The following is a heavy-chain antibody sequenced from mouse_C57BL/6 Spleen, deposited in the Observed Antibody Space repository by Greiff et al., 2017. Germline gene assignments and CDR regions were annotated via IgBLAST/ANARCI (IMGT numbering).Heavy chain of an antibody. CDR1: GYTFTSYW. CDR2: IDPSDSYT. CDR3: AAYGSSYYYAMDY. J-gene: IGHJ4*01. Sequence: QVQLQQPGAELVMPGASVKLSCKASGYTFTSYWMHWVKQRPGQGLEWIGEIDPSDSYTNYNQQFKGKSTLTVDKSSSTAYMQLSSLTSEDSAVYYCAAYGSSYYYAMDYWGQGTSVTVSS. V-gene: IGHV1-69*01. D-gene: IGHD1-1*01.